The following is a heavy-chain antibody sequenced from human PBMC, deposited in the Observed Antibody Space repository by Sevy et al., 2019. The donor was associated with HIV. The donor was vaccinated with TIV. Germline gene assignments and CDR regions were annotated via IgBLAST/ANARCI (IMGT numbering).Heavy chain of an antibody. Sequence: SETLSLTCAVYGGSFSGYYWSWIRQPPGKGLEWIGEINHSGSTNYNPSLKSRVTISVDTSKNQFSLKLSSVTAADTAVYYCARGQSSGWYGGRHYYYYGMDVWGQGTTVTVSS. D-gene: IGHD6-19*01. J-gene: IGHJ6*02. V-gene: IGHV4-34*01. CDR1: GGSFSGYY. CDR2: INHSGST. CDR3: ARGQSSGWYGGRHYYYYGMDV.